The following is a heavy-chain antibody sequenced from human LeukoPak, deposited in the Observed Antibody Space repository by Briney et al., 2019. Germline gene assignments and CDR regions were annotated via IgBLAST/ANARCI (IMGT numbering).Heavy chain of an antibody. J-gene: IGHJ5*02. Sequence: SETLSLTCTVSGGSISSYYWSWIRQPAGKGLEWSGRIYTSGSTNYNPSLKSRVTMSVDTSKNQFSLELSSVTAADTAVYYCARVRFYDFWSSQTWFDPWGQATQV. CDR2: IYTSGST. CDR3: ARVRFYDFWSSQTWFDP. D-gene: IGHD3-3*01. V-gene: IGHV4-4*07. CDR1: GGSISSYY.